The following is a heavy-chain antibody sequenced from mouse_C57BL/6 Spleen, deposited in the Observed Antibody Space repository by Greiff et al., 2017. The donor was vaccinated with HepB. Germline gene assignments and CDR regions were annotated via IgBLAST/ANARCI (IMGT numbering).Heavy chain of an antibody. CDR2: IDPSDSYT. CDR3: ARGARVEYAMDY. V-gene: IGHV1-69*01. D-gene: IGHD3-3*01. Sequence: VQLQQPGAELVMPGASVKLSCKASGYTFTSYWMHWVKQRPGQGLEWIGEIDPSDSYTNYNQKFKGKSTLTVDKSSSTAYMQLSSLTSEDSAVYYCARGARVEYAMDYWGQGTSVTVSS. J-gene: IGHJ4*01. CDR1: GYTFTSYW.